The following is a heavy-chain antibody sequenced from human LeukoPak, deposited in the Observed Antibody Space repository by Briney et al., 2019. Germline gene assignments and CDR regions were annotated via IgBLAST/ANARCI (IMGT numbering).Heavy chain of an antibody. V-gene: IGHV3-30*02. CDR1: GFSFSGYG. Sequence: GGSLRLTCAASGFSFSGYGIHWVRQPPGKGLEWVSFIRYDGSNKYYADSVKGRFTISRDNSKNTLYLQMNSLRAEDTAVYYCAKDYEPLVGVHRWGDWFDPWGQGTLVTVSS. D-gene: IGHD1-26*01. CDR3: AKDYEPLVGVHRWGDWFDP. CDR2: IRYDGSNK. J-gene: IGHJ5*02.